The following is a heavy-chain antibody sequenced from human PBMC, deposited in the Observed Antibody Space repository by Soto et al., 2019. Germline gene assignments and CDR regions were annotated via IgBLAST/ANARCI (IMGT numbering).Heavy chain of an antibody. Sequence: EVQLVESGGGLVQPGGSLKLSCAASGFTFSGSAMHWVRQASGKGLEWVGRIRSKANNYATAYGASVKGRFTISREDSKITAYLQMNSLKPEDTAVYYCSRQASDFWSGKPQYYMDVWGKVTTVTVAS. CDR3: SRQASDFWSGKPQYYMDV. CDR2: IRSKANNYAT. V-gene: IGHV3-73*01. CDR1: GFTFSGSA. J-gene: IGHJ6*03. D-gene: IGHD3-3*01.